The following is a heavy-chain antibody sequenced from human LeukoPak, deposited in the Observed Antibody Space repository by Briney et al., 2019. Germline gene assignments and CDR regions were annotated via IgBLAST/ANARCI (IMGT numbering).Heavy chain of an antibody. CDR2: IYPGDSDT. CDR3: GRIITAAGPPDY. J-gene: IGHJ4*02. D-gene: IGHD6-13*01. V-gene: IGHV5-51*01. Sequence: GESLKISCKGSGYSFTSYWIGWVRQMPGKGLEWMGIIYPGDSDTRYSPSFQGQVTISADKSISTAYLQWSSLKASGTAIYYWGRIITAAGPPDYWGQGALVTVSS. CDR1: GYSFTSYW.